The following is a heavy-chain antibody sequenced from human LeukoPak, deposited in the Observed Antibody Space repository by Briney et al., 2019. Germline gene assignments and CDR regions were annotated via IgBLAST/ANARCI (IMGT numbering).Heavy chain of an antibody. CDR1: GYTFTGYY. CDR3: ARERYYGSGSYYAHDY. D-gene: IGHD3-10*01. J-gene: IGHJ4*02. V-gene: IGHV1-2*02. Sequence: ASVKVSCKASGYTFTGYYMHWVRQAPGRGLEWMGWINPNSGGTNYAQKFQGRVTMTRDTSISTAYMELSRLRSDDTAVYYCARERYYGSGSYYAHDYWGQGTLVTVSS. CDR2: INPNSGGT.